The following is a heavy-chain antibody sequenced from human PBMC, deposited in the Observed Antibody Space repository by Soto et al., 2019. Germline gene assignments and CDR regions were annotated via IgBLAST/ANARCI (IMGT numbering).Heavy chain of an antibody. CDR2: IWYDGSNK. J-gene: IGHJ6*02. D-gene: IGHD2-15*01. CDR3: ARKRATATYYYYGMDV. Sequence: GGSLRLSCAASGFTFSSYGMHWVRQAPGKGLEWVAVIWYDGSNKYYADSVKGRFTISRDNSKNTLYLQMNSLRAEDTAVYYCARKRATATYYYYGMDVWGQGTTVTVSS. V-gene: IGHV3-33*01. CDR1: GFTFSSYG.